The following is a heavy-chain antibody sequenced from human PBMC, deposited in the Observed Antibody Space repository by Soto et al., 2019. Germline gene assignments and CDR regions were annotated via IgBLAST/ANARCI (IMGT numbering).Heavy chain of an antibody. CDR3: ARTGDLGSDYYYYMDV. J-gene: IGHJ6*03. CDR2: IYYSGST. D-gene: IGHD7-27*01. Sequence: SETLSLTCPVSGGSISSYYWSWIRQPPGKGLEWIGYIYYSGSTNYNPSLKSRVTISVDTSKNQFSLKLSSVTAADTAVYYCARTGDLGSDYYYYMDVWGKGTTVTVSS. CDR1: GGSISSYY. V-gene: IGHV4-59*01.